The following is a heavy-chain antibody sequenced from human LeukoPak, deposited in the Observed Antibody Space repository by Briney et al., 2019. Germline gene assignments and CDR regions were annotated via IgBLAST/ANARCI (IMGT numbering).Heavy chain of an antibody. D-gene: IGHD6-6*01. J-gene: IGHJ6*03. V-gene: IGHV4-61*02. CDR3: ARYSSSSSYYYYMVV. CDR2: IYTSGCT. CDR1: GGSISSGSYY. Sequence: SETLSLTCTVSGGSISSGSYYWSWIRQPAGKGLEWIGRIYTSGCTNYNPSLRSRVTISVDSSKNQFSLKLSSLTAADTAVYYCARYSSSSSYYYYMVVWGKGTTVTVS.